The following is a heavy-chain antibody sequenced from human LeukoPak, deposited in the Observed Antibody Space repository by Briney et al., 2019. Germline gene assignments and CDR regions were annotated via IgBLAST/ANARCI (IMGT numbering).Heavy chain of an antibody. J-gene: IGHJ3*02. Sequence: PSETLSLTCTVSGGSISSGSYYWSWIRQPAGKGLEWIGRIYTSGSTNYNPSLKSRVTISVDTSKNQFSLKLSSVTAADTAVYYCARDGSVDIWGQGTMVTVSS. D-gene: IGHD1-26*01. CDR1: GGSISSGSYY. V-gene: IGHV4-61*02. CDR2: IYTSGST. CDR3: ARDGSVDI.